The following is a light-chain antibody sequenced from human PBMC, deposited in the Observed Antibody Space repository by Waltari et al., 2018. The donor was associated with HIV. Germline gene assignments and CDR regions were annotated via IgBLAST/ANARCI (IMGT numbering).Light chain of an antibody. CDR2: KDT. CDR3: HSADVSGTYQA. J-gene: IGLJ2*01. CDR1: GVPKQY. Sequence: SYEVTQPPAVSVSPGQTARITCSGDGVPKQYTYCYQQKSGQAPVLVIYKDTERTAGIPERFSGSSSGTTVTLTISGVQTEDEADYYCHSADVSGTYQAFGGGTKLTVL. V-gene: IGLV3-25*03.